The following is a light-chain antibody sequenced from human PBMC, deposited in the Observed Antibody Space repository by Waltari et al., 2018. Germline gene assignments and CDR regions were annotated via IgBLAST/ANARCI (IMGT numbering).Light chain of an antibody. Sequence: QSALTQPASLSGPPGQSITFHCSGTPSDVGSYDLVSWYQQHPGEAPKLLICEVFKRPPDTSSRFSGAKSGSTASLTISGLQPEDEADYYCCSYAGRGTYVFGSGTKVTVL. V-gene: IGLV2-23*02. CDR3: CSYAGRGTYV. J-gene: IGLJ1*01. CDR1: PSDVGSYDL. CDR2: EVF.